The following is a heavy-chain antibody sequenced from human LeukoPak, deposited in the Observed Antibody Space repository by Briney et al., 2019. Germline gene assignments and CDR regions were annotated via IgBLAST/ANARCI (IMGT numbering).Heavy chain of an antibody. CDR2: IKHDGSEK. D-gene: IGHD2-15*01. CDR3: ARENRWTHFDY. CDR1: GFTFSSYW. Sequence: GGSLRLSCVVSGFTFSSYWMSWVRQAPGKGLEWVANIKHDGSEKYYVDSVKGRFTISRDNANNSLYLQMNSLRAEDTAVYYCARENRWTHFDYWGQGTLVTVSS. J-gene: IGHJ4*02. V-gene: IGHV3-7*04.